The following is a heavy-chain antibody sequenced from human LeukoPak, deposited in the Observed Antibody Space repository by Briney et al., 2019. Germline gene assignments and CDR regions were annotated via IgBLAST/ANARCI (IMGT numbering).Heavy chain of an antibody. Sequence: GGSLRPSCAASGFTFSSYSMNWVRQAPGKGLEWVALISYDGTNKYYADSVKGRFTTSRDNSKNTLYLQMNSLRAEDTAIYYCARDRTIFGVVILDYWGQGTLVTVSS. V-gene: IGHV3-30*03. CDR1: GFTFSSYS. J-gene: IGHJ4*02. CDR2: ISYDGTNK. D-gene: IGHD3-3*01. CDR3: ARDRTIFGVVILDY.